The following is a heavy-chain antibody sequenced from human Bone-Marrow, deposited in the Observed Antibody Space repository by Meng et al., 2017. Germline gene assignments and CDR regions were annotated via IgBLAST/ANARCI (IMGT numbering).Heavy chain of an antibody. CDR3: ARVSPSGYYYDSSGYFDY. Sequence: GESLKISCAASGFTFSDYYMSWIRQAPGTGLEWVSYVSSSGSTIYYADSVKGRFTISRDNAKNSLYLQMNSLRAEDTTVYYCARVSPSGYYYDSSGYFDYWGQGTLVTVSS. D-gene: IGHD3-22*01. CDR2: VSSSGSTI. CDR1: GFTFSDYY. J-gene: IGHJ4*02. V-gene: IGHV3-11*01.